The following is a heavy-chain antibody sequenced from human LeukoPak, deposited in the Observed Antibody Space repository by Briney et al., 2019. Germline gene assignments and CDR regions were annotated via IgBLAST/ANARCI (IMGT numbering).Heavy chain of an antibody. D-gene: IGHD6-13*01. V-gene: IGHV3-48*01. CDR3: AKEKAAGLPDY. Sequence: GGTLRLSCAASGFTFSSYTMNWVRQAPGKGLEWVSYISSGNSNIYYADSVKGRFTISRDNAKNSLYLQMNSLRAEDTAVYYCAKEKAAGLPDYWGQGTLVTVSS. J-gene: IGHJ4*02. CDR2: ISSGNSNI. CDR1: GFTFSSYT.